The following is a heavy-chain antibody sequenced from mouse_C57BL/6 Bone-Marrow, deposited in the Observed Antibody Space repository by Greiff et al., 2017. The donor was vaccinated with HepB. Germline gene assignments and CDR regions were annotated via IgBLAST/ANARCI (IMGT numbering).Heavy chain of an antibody. J-gene: IGHJ4*01. D-gene: IGHD1-1*01. V-gene: IGHV5-15*01. CDR1: GFTFSDYG. CDR3: ARRYYGSSHYYAMDY. CDR2: ISNLAYSI. Sequence: EVMLVESGGGLVQPGGSLKLSCAASGFTFSDYGMAWVRQAPRKGPEWVAFISNLAYSIYYADTVTGRFTISRENAKNTLYLEMSSLRSEDTAMYYCARRYYGSSHYYAMDYWGQGTSVTVSS.